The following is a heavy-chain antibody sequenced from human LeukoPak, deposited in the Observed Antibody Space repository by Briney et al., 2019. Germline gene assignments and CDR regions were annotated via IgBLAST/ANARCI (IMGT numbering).Heavy chain of an antibody. D-gene: IGHD3-10*01. CDR1: AGSITRFY. V-gene: IGHV4-59*08. Sequence: SPSLSLTRTVAAGSITRFYWRSIRQPPRKGLEWLLCIYYGGSTSSHPSLTSRITKSVDTPKNQFSLKLSSVTAADTAVYYCARGGYYGLGNDFRFDPWGQGTLVTVSS. J-gene: IGHJ5*02. CDR2: IYYGGST. CDR3: ARGGYYGLGNDFRFDP.